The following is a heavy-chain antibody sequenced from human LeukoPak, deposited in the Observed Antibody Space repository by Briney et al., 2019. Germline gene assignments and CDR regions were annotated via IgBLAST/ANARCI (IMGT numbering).Heavy chain of an antibody. D-gene: IGHD1-1*01. Sequence: PGGSLRLSCAASGFTFSSYSMNWVRQAPGKGLEWGSSISSGSYIYYADSVKGRFTISRDNAKNSLYLQMNSLRAEDTAVYYCARHANGYYFDYWGQGTLVTVSS. J-gene: IGHJ4*02. V-gene: IGHV3-21*01. CDR3: ARHANGYYFDY. CDR2: ISSGSYI. CDR1: GFTFSSYS.